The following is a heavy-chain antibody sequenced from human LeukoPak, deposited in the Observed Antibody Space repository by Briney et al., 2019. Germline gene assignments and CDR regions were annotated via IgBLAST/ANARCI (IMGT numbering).Heavy chain of an antibody. Sequence: GRSLRLSCAASGFTFSSYAMHWVRQAPGKGLEWVAVISYDGSNKYYADSVKGRFTISRDNSKNTLYLQMNSLRAEDTAVYYCARDLERYSSGWTGGYGGQGPLVTVSS. V-gene: IGHV3-30-3*01. CDR2: ISYDGSNK. D-gene: IGHD6-19*01. CDR1: GFTFSSYA. CDR3: ARDLERYSSGWTGGY. J-gene: IGHJ4*02.